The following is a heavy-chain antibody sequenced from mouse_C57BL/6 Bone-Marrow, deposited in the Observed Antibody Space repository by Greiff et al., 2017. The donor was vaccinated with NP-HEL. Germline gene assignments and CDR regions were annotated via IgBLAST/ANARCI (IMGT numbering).Heavy chain of an antibody. CDR3: ARGGQLRLDYAMDY. J-gene: IGHJ4*01. Sequence: QVQLQQSGPELVKPGASVKISCKASGYAFSSSWMNWVKQRPGKGLEWIGRIYPGDGDTNYNGKFKGKATLTADKSSSTAYMQLSSLTSEDSAVYVCARGGQLRLDYAMDYWGQGTSVTVSS. CDR2: IYPGDGDT. CDR1: GYAFSSSW. D-gene: IGHD3-2*02. V-gene: IGHV1-82*01.